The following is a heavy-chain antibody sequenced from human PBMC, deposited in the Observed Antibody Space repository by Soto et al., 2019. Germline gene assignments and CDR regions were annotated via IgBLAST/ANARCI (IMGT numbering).Heavy chain of an antibody. V-gene: IGHV4-61*01. D-gene: IGHD3-3*01. CDR1: GGSVIRGSYY. J-gene: IGHJ4*02. CDR2: IYYSGST. Sequence: SETLSLTCSVSGGSVIRGSYYRIWIRQPPGKGLEWIGYIYYSGSTNYNPSLKSRVTISVDTSKNQFSLKLSSVTAADTAVYYCARRGDFWSGYPYDYWGQGTLVTVSS. CDR3: ARRGDFWSGYPYDY.